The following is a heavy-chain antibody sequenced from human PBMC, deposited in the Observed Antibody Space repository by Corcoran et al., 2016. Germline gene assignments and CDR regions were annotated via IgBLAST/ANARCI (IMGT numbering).Heavy chain of an antibody. Sequence: QLQLQESGPGLVKPSETLSLTCTVSGGSISGSSQFWGWIRLPPGRGLGWIGSIFHSGSAYYNPSLKGRVTISVDTSKNQFSLKLTSVTAADTALYYCARGGYSYISWFYWGQGTLVTVSS. V-gene: IGHV4-39*07. CDR2: IFHSGSA. J-gene: IGHJ4*02. CDR1: GGSISGSSQF. D-gene: IGHD5-18*01. CDR3: ARGGYSYISWFY.